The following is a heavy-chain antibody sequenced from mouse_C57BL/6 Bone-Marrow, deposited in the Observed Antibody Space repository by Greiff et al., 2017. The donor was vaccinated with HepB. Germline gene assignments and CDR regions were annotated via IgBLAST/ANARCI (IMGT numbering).Heavy chain of an antibody. D-gene: IGHD1-1*01. CDR3: ARWVYYGSPYWYFDV. Sequence: VKLMESGAELARPGASVKLSCKASGYTFTSYGISWVKQRTGQGLEWIGEIYPRSGNTYYNEKFKGKATLTADKSSSTAYMELRSLTSEDSAVYFCARWVYYGSPYWYFDVWGTGTTVTVSS. CDR2: IYPRSGNT. V-gene: IGHV1-81*01. J-gene: IGHJ1*03. CDR1: GYTFTSYG.